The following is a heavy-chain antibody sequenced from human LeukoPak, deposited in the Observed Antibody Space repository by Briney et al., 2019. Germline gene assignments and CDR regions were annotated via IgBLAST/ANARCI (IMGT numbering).Heavy chain of an antibody. CDR2: FDPEDGET. CDR3: ATARYGMDV. V-gene: IGHV1-24*01. CDR1: AYTFTDYY. Sequence: GASVKVSCKASAYTFTDYYMHWVQQAPGKGLEWMGGFDPEDGETIYAQKFQGRVTMTEDTSTDTAYMELSSLRSEDTAVYYCATARYGMDVWGQGTTVTVSS. J-gene: IGHJ6*02.